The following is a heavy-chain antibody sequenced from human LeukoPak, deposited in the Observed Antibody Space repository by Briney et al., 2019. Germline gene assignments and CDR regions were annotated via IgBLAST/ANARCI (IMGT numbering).Heavy chain of an antibody. D-gene: IGHD2-21*02. CDR2: INHSGST. J-gene: IGHJ5*02. CDR3: ARAGATVVTASNWFDP. CDR1: GGSFSGYY. Sequence: PSETLSLTCAVYGGSFSGYYWSWIRQPPGKGLEWIGQINHSGSTNYNPSLKSRVTISVDTSKNQFSLKQSSVTAADTAVYYCARAGATVVTASNWFDPWGQGTLVTVSS. V-gene: IGHV4-34*01.